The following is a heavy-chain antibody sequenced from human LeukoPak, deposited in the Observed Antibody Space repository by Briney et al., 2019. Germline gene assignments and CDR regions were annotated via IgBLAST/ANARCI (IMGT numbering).Heavy chain of an antibody. Sequence: TGGSLRLSCAVSGFTFSDHYMDWVRQAPGKGLEWVGRSRNRAKSYTTDYAASVKGRFTISRDDSKSTLCLQMNSLETEDTAVYYCSRGATGDHWGQGTLVSVSS. CDR2: SRNRAKSYTT. J-gene: IGHJ4*02. CDR3: SRGATGDH. CDR1: GFTFSDHY. V-gene: IGHV3-72*01.